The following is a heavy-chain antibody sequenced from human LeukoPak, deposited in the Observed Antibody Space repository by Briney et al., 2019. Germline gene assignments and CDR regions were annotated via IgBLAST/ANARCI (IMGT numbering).Heavy chain of an antibody. V-gene: IGHV3-30*04. CDR1: GFTFSSYA. CDR3: ARDSNQPGKDYYYYGMDV. J-gene: IGHJ6*04. CDR2: ISSDVSNK. Sequence: PGGSLRLSCAASGFTFSSYAMHWVRQDPGTGREWAAVISSDVSNKDYADYAKGRFTISRDNSKNTLYRQMNSLRAEDTAVYYCARDSNQPGKDYYYYGMDVWGKGTTVTVSS.